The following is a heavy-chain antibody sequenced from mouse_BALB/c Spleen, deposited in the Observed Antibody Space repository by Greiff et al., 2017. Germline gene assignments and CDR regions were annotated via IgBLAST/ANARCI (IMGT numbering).Heavy chain of an antibody. V-gene: IGHV5-6-3*01. CDR1: GFTFSSYG. J-gene: IGHJ2*01. D-gene: IGHD1-1*01. CDR3: ARGGYYGYLDY. CDR2: INSNGGST. Sequence: EVQLVESGGGLVQPGGSLKLSCAASGFTFSSYGMSWVRQTPDKRLELVATINSNGGSTYYPDSVKGRFTISRDNAKNTLYLQMSSLKSEDTAMYYCARGGYYGYLDYWGQGTTLTVSS.